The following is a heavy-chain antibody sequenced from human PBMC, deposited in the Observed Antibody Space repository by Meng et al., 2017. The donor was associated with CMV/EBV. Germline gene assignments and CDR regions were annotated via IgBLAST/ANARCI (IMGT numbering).Heavy chain of an antibody. D-gene: IGHD1-26*01. CDR1: GFTVSSNY. Sequence: GESLKISCAASGFTVSSNYMSWVRQAPGTGLEWVSVIYSGGSTYYADSVKGRFTISRANSKNTLYLQMNSLRAEDTAVYYCARGGGSYDYFDYWGQGTLVTVSS. V-gene: IGHV3-53*01. CDR3: ARGGGSYDYFDY. CDR2: IYSGGST. J-gene: IGHJ4*02.